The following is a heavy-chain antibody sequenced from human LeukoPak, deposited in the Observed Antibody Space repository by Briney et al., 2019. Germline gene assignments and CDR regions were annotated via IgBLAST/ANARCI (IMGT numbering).Heavy chain of an antibody. CDR3: ARLHLEVTAMTIDY. D-gene: IGHD2-21*02. Sequence: KPGESLRISCKGSGSSFTNYWISWVGQIPDKGLEWLGRIDPRDSYTNYSPSFQGHVTISVDKSISTAYLQWSSQKASETAMHYCARLHLEVTAMTIDYWGQGTLVTVSS. J-gene: IGHJ4*02. V-gene: IGHV5-10-1*01. CDR2: IDPRDSYT. CDR1: GSSFTNYW.